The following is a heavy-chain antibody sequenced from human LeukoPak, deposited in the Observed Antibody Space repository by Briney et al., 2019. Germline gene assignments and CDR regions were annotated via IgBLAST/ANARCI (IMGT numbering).Heavy chain of an antibody. CDR1: GYTFTSYY. Sequence: ASVKVSCKASGYTFTSYYMHWVRQAPGQGLEWMGIINPSGGSTSYAQKFQGRVTMTRDTSTSTAYMELRSLRSDDTAVYYCARDRSPSHYYDTSGYHGDADSWGQGTLVTVSS. V-gene: IGHV1-46*01. D-gene: IGHD3-22*01. CDR3: ARDRSPSHYYDTSGYHGDADS. CDR2: INPSGGST. J-gene: IGHJ4*02.